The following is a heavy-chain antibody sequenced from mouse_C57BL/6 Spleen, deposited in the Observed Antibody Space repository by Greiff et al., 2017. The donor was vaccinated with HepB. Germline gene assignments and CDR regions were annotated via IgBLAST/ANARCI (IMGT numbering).Heavy chain of an antibody. Sequence: QVHVKQPGAELVKPGASAKLSCKASGYTFTSYWMQWVKQRPGQGLEWIGEIDPPDSYTNYNQKFKGKATFTVDTSSSTAYMQLSSLTSEDSAVYYCARRGGLRDYWGQGTTLTVSS. CDR2: IDPPDSYT. CDR3: ARRGGLRDY. J-gene: IGHJ2*01. D-gene: IGHD2-4*01. V-gene: IGHV1-50*01. CDR1: GYTFTSYW.